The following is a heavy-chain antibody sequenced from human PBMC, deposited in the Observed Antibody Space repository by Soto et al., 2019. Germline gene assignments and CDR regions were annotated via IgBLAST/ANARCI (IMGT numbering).Heavy chain of an antibody. CDR1: GYDFTAYD. Sequence: ASVKVSCKASGYDFTAYDINWVRQASGQGLEWMGWMNPINGATGSARRFQGRVSMTRNTATATAYLELTSLRSDDSAVYYCGRGPSPRAPAGGTPYYYGMDVWGQGTTVTVSS. CDR3: GRGPSPRAPAGGTPYYYGMDV. D-gene: IGHD6-13*01. V-gene: IGHV1-8*02. J-gene: IGHJ6*02. CDR2: MNPINGAT.